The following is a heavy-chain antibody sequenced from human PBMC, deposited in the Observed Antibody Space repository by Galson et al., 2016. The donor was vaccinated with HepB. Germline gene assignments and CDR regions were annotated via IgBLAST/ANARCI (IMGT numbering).Heavy chain of an antibody. J-gene: IGHJ4*02. CDR2: IWYDGSVE. Sequence: SLRLSCAASGFTFSRYGMHWVRQAPGKGLEWVAVIWYDGSVEYYADSLKGRFTIARDKSKNTLYLQINSLRAEDTAVSYCARDLESSGRDSWGQGTLVTVSS. CDR1: GFTFSRYG. V-gene: IGHV3-33*01. CDR3: ARDLESSGRDS. D-gene: IGHD3-22*01.